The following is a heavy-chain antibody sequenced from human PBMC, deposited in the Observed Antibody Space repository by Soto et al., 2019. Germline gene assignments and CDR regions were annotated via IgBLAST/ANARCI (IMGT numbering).Heavy chain of an antibody. CDR2: IIPIFGTA. J-gene: IGHJ6*02. CDR1: GGTFSSYA. D-gene: IGHD5-12*01. CDR3: ARGETNSGYEYWYGMDV. Sequence: GASVKVSCKASGGTFSSYAISWVRQAPGQGLEWMGGIIPIFGTANYAQKFQGRVTITADKSTSTAYMELSSLRSEDTAVYYCARGETNSGYEYWYGMDVWGQGTTVTVS. V-gene: IGHV1-69*06.